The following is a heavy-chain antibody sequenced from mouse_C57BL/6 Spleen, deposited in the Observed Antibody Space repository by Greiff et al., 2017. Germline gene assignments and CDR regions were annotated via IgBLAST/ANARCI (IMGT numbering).Heavy chain of an antibody. V-gene: IGHV4-1*01. CDR1: GVDFSRYW. CDR2: INPDSSTI. CDR3: ARPHGSSYWYFDD. Sequence: CEASGVDFSRYWMCWVRRAPGKGLEWLGEINPDSSTITYGPSLKDNFIITRDNAKNTMYLQMSKVRSEDTAVDYCARPHGSSYWYFDDWGTGTTVTVSS. J-gene: IGHJ1*03. D-gene: IGHD1-1*01.